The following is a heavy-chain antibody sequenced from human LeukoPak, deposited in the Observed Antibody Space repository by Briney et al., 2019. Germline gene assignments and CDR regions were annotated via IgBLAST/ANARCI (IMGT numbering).Heavy chain of an antibody. CDR2: IRSKANSYAT. D-gene: IGHD2-2*01. CDR3: TSLTRSSYAFDI. J-gene: IGHJ3*02. CDR1: GVTFSGSA. Sequence: GGSLRLSCAASGVTFSGSAMHWVRQASGKGLEWVGRIRSKANSYATAYAASVKGRFTIYRDDSKNTPYLQMNSLKTEDTAVYYCTSLTRSSYAFDIWGQGTMVTVSS. V-gene: IGHV3-73*01.